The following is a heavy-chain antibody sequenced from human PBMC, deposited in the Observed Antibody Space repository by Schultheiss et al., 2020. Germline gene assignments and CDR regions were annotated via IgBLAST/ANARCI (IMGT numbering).Heavy chain of an antibody. CDR2: IYTSGST. V-gene: IGHV4-4*07. CDR1: GGSISSYY. D-gene: IGHD3-22*01. J-gene: IGHJ2*01. CDR3: ARDSELYYDSSGYYWYFDL. Sequence: SETLSLTCTVSGGSISSYYWSWIRQPAGKGLEWIGRIYTSGSTNYNPSLKSRVTMSVDTSKNQFSLKLSSVTAADTAVYYCARDSELYYDSSGYYWYFDLWGRGTLVTGSS.